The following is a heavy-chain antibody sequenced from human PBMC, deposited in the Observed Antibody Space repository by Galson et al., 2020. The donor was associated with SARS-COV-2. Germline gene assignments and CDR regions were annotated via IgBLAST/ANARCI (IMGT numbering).Heavy chain of an antibody. CDR2: ISWNSGSF. CDR3: AKVATGGYSYGYFDY. V-gene: IGHV3-9*01. Sequence: GGSLRLSCAASGFTFDDYAMHWVRQAPGKGLEWVSGISWNSGSFGYADSVKGRFTISRDNAKNSLYLQMNSLRPEDTALYYCAKVATGGYSYGYFDYWGQGTLVTVSS. CDR1: GFTFDDYA. D-gene: IGHD5-18*01. J-gene: IGHJ4*02.